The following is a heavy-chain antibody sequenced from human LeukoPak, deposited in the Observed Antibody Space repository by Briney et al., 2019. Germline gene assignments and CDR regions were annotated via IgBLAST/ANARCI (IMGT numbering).Heavy chain of an antibody. CDR3: ARMDAASWFDP. J-gene: IGHJ5*02. CDR1: GGSISSASFS. Sequence: SETLSLTCTVSGGSISSASFSWSWIRHYPGKGLEWIGYISQSGSTDYNPSLKSRVTISLDTSKNQFSLEISSVTAADTAVYYCARMDAASWFDPWGQGTLVTVSS. D-gene: IGHD2-15*01. V-gene: IGHV4-61*01. CDR2: ISQSGST.